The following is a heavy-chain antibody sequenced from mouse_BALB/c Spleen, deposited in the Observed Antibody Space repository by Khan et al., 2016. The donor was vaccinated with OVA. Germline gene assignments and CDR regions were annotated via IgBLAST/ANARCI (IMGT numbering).Heavy chain of an antibody. CDR1: GFSLTSYG. V-gene: IGHV2-9*02. CDR3: ARDTTATPY. CDR2: FGLVEST. J-gene: IGHJ3*01. Sequence: QVQLKESGPGLVAPSQSLSITCTVSGFSLTSYGVPGVPNLPGKVWEGLGIFGLVESTNYNSALMSRLSISKDNSKSQVFLKMNSLQTDDTAMYYCARDTTATPYWGQGTLVTVSA. D-gene: IGHD1-2*01.